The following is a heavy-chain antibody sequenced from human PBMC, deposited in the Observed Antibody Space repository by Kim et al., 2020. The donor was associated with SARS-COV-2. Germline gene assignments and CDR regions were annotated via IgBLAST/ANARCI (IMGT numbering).Heavy chain of an antibody. CDR3: AREWNYYDSSGSLWWFDP. CDR2: ISAYNGNT. Sequence: ASVKVSCKASGYTFTSYGISWVRQAPGQGLEWMGWISAYNGNTNYAQKLQGRVTMTTDTSTSTAYMELRSLRSDDTAVYYCAREWNYYDSSGSLWWFDPWGQGTLVTVSS. V-gene: IGHV1-18*01. CDR1: GYTFTSYG. J-gene: IGHJ5*02. D-gene: IGHD3-22*01.